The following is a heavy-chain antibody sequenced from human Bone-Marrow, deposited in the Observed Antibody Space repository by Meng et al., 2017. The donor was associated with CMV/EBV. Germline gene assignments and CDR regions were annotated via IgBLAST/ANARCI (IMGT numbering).Heavy chain of an antibody. D-gene: IGHD1-26*01. Sequence: GGSLRLSCAASGFTFSSYGMHWVRQAPGKGLEWVAVIWYDGSNKYYADSVKGRFTISRDNSKNTLYLQMNSLRAEDTAVYYCAKGSSGSYFGGMDVWGQGTTVTGSS. V-gene: IGHV3-33*06. CDR3: AKGSSGSYFGGMDV. J-gene: IGHJ6*01. CDR2: IWYDGSNK. CDR1: GFTFSSYG.